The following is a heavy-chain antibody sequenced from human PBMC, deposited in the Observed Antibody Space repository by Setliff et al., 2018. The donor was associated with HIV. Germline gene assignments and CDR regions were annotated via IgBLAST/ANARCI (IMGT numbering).Heavy chain of an antibody. D-gene: IGHD2-8*01. CDR1: GFTFVDYA. Sequence: PGGSLRLSCAASGFTFVDYAMHWVRQAPGKGLEWVSGINWNSANIDYADSVKGRFTISRDNAKNSLYLQMNSLRAEDTALYYCAKVGVSQYRAFDIWGQGTMVTVSS. CDR3: AKVGVSQYRAFDI. J-gene: IGHJ3*02. V-gene: IGHV3-9*01. CDR2: INWNSANI.